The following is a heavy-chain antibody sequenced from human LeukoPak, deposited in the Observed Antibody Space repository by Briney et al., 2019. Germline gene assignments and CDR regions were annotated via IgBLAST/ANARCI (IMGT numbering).Heavy chain of an antibody. V-gene: IGHV3-48*03. CDR2: ISSSWNTI. J-gene: IGHJ4*02. D-gene: IGHD6-13*01. CDR3: ARYTNGYSTFFDY. CDR1: GFTFSSYE. Sequence: GGSLRLSCAASGFTFSSYEMNWVRQAPGKGLEWVSYISSSWNTIYFADSVKGRFTISRDNAKNSLYLQMNSLRAEDTAVYYCARYTNGYSTFFDYWGQGTLVTVSS.